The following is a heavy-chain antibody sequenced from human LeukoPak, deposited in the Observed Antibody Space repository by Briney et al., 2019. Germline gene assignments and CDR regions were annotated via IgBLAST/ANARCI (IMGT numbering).Heavy chain of an antibody. CDR3: AKAEWFGEYPGYFDY. V-gene: IGHV3-30*18. J-gene: IGHJ4*02. CDR2: ISYDGSNK. Sequence: PGGSLRLSCAASGFTFSSYGMHWVRQAPGKGLEWVAVISYDGSNKYYADSVKGRFTISRDNSKNTLYLQMNSLRAEDTAVYYCAKAEWFGEYPGYFDYWGQGTLVTVSS. CDR1: GFTFSSYG. D-gene: IGHD3-10*01.